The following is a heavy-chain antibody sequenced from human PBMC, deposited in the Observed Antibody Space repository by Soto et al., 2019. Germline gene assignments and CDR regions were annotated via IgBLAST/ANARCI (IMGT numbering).Heavy chain of an antibody. V-gene: IGHV1-18*01. D-gene: IGHD3-16*01. CDR2: ISPYTGNT. Sequence: QVQLVQSGDEVKKPGASVKVSCKASGYLFVNYSITWVRQAPGQGLEWMGWISPYTGNTHSATKVQGRLTMTTDTSTSTAYMDLGSLTSDDTAVYYCVMVDNYVTPTPQDVWGQGTTVTVSS. CDR3: VMVDNYVTPTPQDV. J-gene: IGHJ6*02. CDR1: GYLFVNYS.